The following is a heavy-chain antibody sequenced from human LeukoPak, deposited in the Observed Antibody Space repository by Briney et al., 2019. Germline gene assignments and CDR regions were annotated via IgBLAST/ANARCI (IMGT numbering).Heavy chain of an antibody. CDR1: GFTVSSNY. CDR3: ARDLTGLTGYLN. Sequence: PGGSLRLFCTASGFTVSSNYMSWVRQAPGKGLEWVSVIYSGGSTYYADSVKGRFTISRDNSKNTLYLQMNSLRAEDTAVYYCARDLTGLTGYLNWGQGTLVTVSS. CDR2: IYSGGST. V-gene: IGHV3-66*01. D-gene: IGHD3-9*01. J-gene: IGHJ4*02.